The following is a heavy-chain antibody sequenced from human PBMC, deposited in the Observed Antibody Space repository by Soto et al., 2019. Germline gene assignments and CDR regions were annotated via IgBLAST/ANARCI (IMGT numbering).Heavy chain of an antibody. J-gene: IGHJ4*02. Sequence: PGGSLRLSCAASGFTFSSHWMSLVRPAPGKGLEWVANIKQDGSEKYYVDSVKGRFTISRDNAKNSLYLQMNSLRAEDTAVYYCAGVHVLLWFGEFNWGQGTLVTVSS. V-gene: IGHV3-7*01. CDR3: AGVHVLLWFGEFN. CDR2: IKQDGSEK. CDR1: GFTFSSHW. D-gene: IGHD3-10*01.